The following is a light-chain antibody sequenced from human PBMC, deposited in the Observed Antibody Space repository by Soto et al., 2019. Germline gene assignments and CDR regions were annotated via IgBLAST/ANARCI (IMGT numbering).Light chain of an antibody. V-gene: IGKV3-15*01. J-gene: IGKJ2*01. CDR1: QNIRSS. Sequence: EVVMTHSPASLSASPGEMVTLSCRSSQNIRSSLAWYQQRPGQAPRLLIYDASTRATGIPPRFSGGGSGTEFTVTISSLQSEDFAIYYCQQYDIWTPYTFGQGTKVDIK. CDR3: QQYDIWTPYT. CDR2: DAS.